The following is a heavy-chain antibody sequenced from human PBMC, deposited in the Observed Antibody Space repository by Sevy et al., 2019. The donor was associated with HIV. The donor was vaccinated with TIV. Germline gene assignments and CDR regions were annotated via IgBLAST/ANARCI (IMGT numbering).Heavy chain of an antibody. CDR3: ARAFDILTGFDL. D-gene: IGHD3-9*01. J-gene: IGHJ2*01. V-gene: IGHV3-53*01. CDR1: GFTVSSNY. Sequence: GGSLRLSCAASGFTVSSNYMSWVRQAPGKGLEWVSVIYSGGSTYYADSVKGRFTTSRDNSKNTLYLQMNSLRAEDTAVYYCARAFDILTGFDLWGRGTLVTVSS. CDR2: IYSGGST.